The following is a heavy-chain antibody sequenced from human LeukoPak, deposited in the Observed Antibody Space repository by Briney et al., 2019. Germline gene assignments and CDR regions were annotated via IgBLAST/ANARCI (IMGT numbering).Heavy chain of an antibody. D-gene: IGHD1-14*01. CDR3: ARRPPEATFDY. CDR1: GFTFSSYA. CDR2: ISSNGGST. J-gene: IGHJ4*02. Sequence: GGSLRLSCAASGFTFSSYAMHWVRQAPGKGLEYVSAISSNGGSTYYANSVKGRFTISRDNSKNTLYLQMGSLRAEDMAVYYCARRPPEATFDYWGQGTLVTVSS. V-gene: IGHV3-64*01.